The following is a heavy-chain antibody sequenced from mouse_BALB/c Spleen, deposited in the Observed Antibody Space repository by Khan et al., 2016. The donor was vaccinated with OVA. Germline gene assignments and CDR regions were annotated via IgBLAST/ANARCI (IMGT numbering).Heavy chain of an antibody. J-gene: IGHJ2*01. D-gene: IGHD2-1*01. CDR3: TRYGTDY. CDR1: GYSFTSYY. Sequence: EVKLLESGPELMKPGASVKISCKASGYSFTSYYIHWTKQSHGKSLEWIGCIDPFNGGISYNQKFKGKATLTVDQSSSTAYMHLSSLTSEDSAVYYCTRYGTDYWGQGTTLTVSS. V-gene: IGHV1S135*01. CDR2: IDPFNGGI.